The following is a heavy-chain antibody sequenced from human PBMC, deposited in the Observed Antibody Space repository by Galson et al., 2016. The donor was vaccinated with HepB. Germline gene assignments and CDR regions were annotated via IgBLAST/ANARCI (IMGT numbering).Heavy chain of an antibody. J-gene: IGHJ5*02. CDR1: GGSISSGGYS. CDR2: IYYSGTT. CDR3: ARDSHISDWYGPSRSDP. V-gene: IGHV4-31*03. Sequence: TLSLTCTVSGGSISSGGYSWSWIRQHPGKGLEWIGYIYYSGTTYYNPSLRSRVSISVDTSKNQFSLRLSVVTAADTAVYYCARDSHISDWYGPSRSDPWGQGTLVTVSS. D-gene: IGHD3-9*01.